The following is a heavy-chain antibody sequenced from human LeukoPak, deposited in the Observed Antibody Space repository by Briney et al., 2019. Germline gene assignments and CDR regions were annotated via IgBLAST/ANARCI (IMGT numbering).Heavy chain of an antibody. CDR1: GFTFSSTW. Sequence: GGSLRLSCAASGFTFSSTWMHWVRQAPGKELVWVSRIISDGSSTAYAESVKGRFTISRDNAKNTLYLQMSGLRAEDTAVYYCARDWYHAIDYWGQGTLVTVSS. J-gene: IGHJ4*02. CDR3: ARDWYHAIDY. CDR2: IISDGSST. V-gene: IGHV3-74*03. D-gene: IGHD2-2*01.